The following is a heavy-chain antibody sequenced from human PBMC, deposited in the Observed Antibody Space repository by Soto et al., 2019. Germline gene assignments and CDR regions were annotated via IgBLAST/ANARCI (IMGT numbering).Heavy chain of an antibody. D-gene: IGHD6-19*01. Sequence: QVLLVQSGAEVKKPGSSVKVSCKASGGTFSRYTINWVRQAPGQRLEWMGGIIPIFYTTNYAQKFQGRVTITADKSTSTAYMELSSRRSEDTAVYYCASRNSGNDYWGQGPLVTVSS. J-gene: IGHJ4*02. V-gene: IGHV1-69*06. CDR3: ASRNSGNDY. CDR1: GGTFSRYT. CDR2: IIPIFYTT.